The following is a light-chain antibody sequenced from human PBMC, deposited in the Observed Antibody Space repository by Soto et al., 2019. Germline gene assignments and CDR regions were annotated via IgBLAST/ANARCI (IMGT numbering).Light chain of an antibody. Sequence: QSVLTQPASVSGSPGQSITISCTGSSSDVGGYNYVSWYQQEPGKAPKVMIYEVSNRPSGVSNRFSGSKSGNTASLTISGLQAADEADYYCSSYTSRFTLIFGGGTKVTVL. CDR1: SSDVGGYNY. CDR2: EVS. V-gene: IGLV2-14*01. CDR3: SSYTSRFTLI. J-gene: IGLJ2*01.